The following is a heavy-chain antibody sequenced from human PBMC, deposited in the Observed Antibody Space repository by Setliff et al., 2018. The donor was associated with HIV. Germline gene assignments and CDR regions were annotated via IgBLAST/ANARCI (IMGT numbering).Heavy chain of an antibody. CDR3: ARDQATGDEKVWFSWIDP. J-gene: IGHJ5*02. D-gene: IGHD3-16*01. Sequence: EASVKVSCKTSGGTFSLYAINWVRQAPGQGLEWMGGIIPIFNTANYSQKFQGRVTITADGSTSTAYMELSSLRFEDTATYYCARDQATGDEKVWFSWIDPWGQGTLVTVSS. V-gene: IGHV1-69*13. CDR1: GGTFSLYA. CDR2: IIPIFNTA.